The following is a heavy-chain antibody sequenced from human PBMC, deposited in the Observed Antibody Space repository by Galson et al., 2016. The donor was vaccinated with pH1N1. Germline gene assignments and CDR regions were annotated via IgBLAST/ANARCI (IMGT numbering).Heavy chain of an antibody. Sequence: ETLSLTCTVSGGSISSYYWSWIRQPAGKGLEWIGRFYTTGSPSYNPSLKSRLTMSVDTSKNQCSLQLSSVTAADTAVYDCAREHDLVVPREGWYYYYGMDDRGQGTTVTVSS. J-gene: IGHJ6*02. V-gene: IGHV4-4*07. CDR2: FYTTGSP. D-gene: IGHD2-2*01. CDR3: AREHDLVVPREGWYYYYGMDD. CDR1: GGSISSYY.